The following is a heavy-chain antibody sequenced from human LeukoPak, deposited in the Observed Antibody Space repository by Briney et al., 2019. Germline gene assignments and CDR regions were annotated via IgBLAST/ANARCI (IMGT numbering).Heavy chain of an antibody. J-gene: IGHJ6*02. CDR2: IYYTGTT. CDR1: GGSLNNYY. V-gene: IGHV4-59*01. CDR3: ARGYDIDV. Sequence: PSETLSLTCTVSGGSLNNYYWSWIRQPPGKALEWIGYIYYTGTTKYNPSLKSRATISLDTSKNQFSLKLTSVTAADTALFFCARGYDIDVWGQGTTVTVSS.